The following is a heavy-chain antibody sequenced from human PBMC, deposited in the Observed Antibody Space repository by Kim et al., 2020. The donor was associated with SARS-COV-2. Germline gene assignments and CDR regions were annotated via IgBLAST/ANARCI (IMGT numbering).Heavy chain of an antibody. V-gene: IGHV3-30*04. J-gene: IGHJ4*02. Sequence: GGSLRLSCAASGFTFSSYAMHWVRQAPGKGLEWVAVISYDGSNKYYADSVKGRFTISRDNSKNTLYLQMNSLRAEDTAVYYCARGDEDILTGYSIDYWGQGTLVTVSS. CDR2: ISYDGSNK. CDR3: ARGDEDILTGYSIDY. CDR1: GFTFSSYA. D-gene: IGHD3-9*01.